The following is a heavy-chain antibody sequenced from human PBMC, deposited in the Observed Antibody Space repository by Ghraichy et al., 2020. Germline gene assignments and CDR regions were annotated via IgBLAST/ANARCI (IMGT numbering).Heavy chain of an antibody. CDR3: VRDKSGSGDY. CDR1: GFTFSSYA. Sequence: GGSLRLSCSVSGFTFSSYAMHWVRQAPGKGLEYVSAITSNGGTTYYADSVKGRFTISRDNSKNTLFLQMSSLRTEDTAVYYCVRDKSGSGDYWAREPWSPSPQ. V-gene: IGHV3-64D*06. CDR2: ITSNGGTT. J-gene: IGHJ4*02. D-gene: IGHD3-22*01.